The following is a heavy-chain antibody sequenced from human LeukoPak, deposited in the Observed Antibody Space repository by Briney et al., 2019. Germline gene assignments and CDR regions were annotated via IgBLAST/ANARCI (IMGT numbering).Heavy chain of an antibody. D-gene: IGHD3-22*01. CDR1: GGSISSGDYY. J-gene: IGHJ2*01. CDR3: ARTSNLYYYDSSGDGPYFDL. Sequence: SQTLSLTCTVSGGSISSGDYYWSWIRQRPGKGLEWIGYIYYSGSTYYNPSLKSRVTISVDTSKNQFSLKLSSVTAADTAVYYCARTSNLYYYDSSGDGPYFDLWGRGTLVTVSS. CDR2: IYYSGST. V-gene: IGHV4-30-4*08.